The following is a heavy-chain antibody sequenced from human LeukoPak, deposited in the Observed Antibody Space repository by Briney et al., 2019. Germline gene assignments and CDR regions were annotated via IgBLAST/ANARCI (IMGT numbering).Heavy chain of an antibody. Sequence: GSLKLSCKPSGFTFSSYYLHWVRQAPGQGLEWVAVISPSGSDTTYAQRVQGRLTMTRDTSTSTVYMEVSSLRSEDTAVYYCARGDRSVTTNYFDYWGQGTLITVST. CDR2: ISPSGSDT. V-gene: IGHV1-46*01. CDR3: ARGDRSVTTNYFDY. J-gene: IGHJ4*02. D-gene: IGHD1-1*01. CDR1: GFTFSSYY.